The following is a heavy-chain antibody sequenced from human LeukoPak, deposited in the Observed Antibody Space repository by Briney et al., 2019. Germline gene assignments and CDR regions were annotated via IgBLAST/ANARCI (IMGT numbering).Heavy chain of an antibody. D-gene: IGHD2-2*01. CDR1: GGSFSGYY. J-gene: IGHJ4*02. CDR3: ARGHIAVVPAAKRGFDY. CDR2: INHSGST. V-gene: IGHV4-34*01. Sequence: PSETLSLTCAVYGGSFSGYYWSWIRQPPGKGLEWIGEINHSGSTNYNPSLKSRVTISVDTSKNQFSLKLSSVTAADTAVYYCARGHIAVVPAAKRGFDYWGQGTLVTVSS.